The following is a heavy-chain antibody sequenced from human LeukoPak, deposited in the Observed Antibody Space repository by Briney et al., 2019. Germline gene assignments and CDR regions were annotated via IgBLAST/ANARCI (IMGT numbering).Heavy chain of an antibody. CDR1: GFTVSSHD. CDR2: IYSGGST. V-gene: IGHV3-53*01. CDR3: ARAVWGSSWSYYFDY. J-gene: IGHJ4*02. D-gene: IGHD6-13*01. Sequence: GGSLRLSCAASGFTVSSHDMSWVRQAPGKGLEWVSVIYSGGSTYYADSVKGRFTISRDNSKNTLYLQMNSLRAEDTAVYYCARAVWGSSWSYYFDYWGQGTLVTVSS.